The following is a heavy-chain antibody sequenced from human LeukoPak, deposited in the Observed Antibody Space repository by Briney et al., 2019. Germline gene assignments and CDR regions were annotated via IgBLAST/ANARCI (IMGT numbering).Heavy chain of an antibody. Sequence: GGSLRLSCAASGFTVSSNYMSWVRQAPGKGLEWVSVIYSGGSTYYADSVKGRFTISRDNSKNTLYLQMNSLRAEDTAVYYWARKSTNWYFDLWGRGTLVTVSS. CDR1: GFTVSSNY. CDR3: ARKSTNWYFDL. J-gene: IGHJ2*01. CDR2: IYSGGST. V-gene: IGHV3-53*01.